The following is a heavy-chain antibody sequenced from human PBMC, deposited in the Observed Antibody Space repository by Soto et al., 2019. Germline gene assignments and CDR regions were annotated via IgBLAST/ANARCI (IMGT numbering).Heavy chain of an antibody. CDR3: ARVKWFGESGFDY. J-gene: IGHJ4*02. V-gene: IGHV4-59*01. CDR2: IYYTGYT. D-gene: IGHD3-10*01. CDR1: GGSISSYY. Sequence: QVQLQESGPGLVKPSETLSLTCTVSGGSISSYYWSWIRQPPGKGLEWIGYIYYTGYTNYNPSLKSRATLSVDTYNNQFSLNVSSVTAADTAVYYCARVKWFGESGFDYWGQGTLVTVSS.